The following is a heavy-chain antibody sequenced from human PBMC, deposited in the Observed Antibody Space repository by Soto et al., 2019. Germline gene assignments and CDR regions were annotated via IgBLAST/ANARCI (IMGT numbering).Heavy chain of an antibody. Sequence: PSETLSLTCTVSGGSIGSGDDFWTWIRQPPGKGLEWIGYIYYSGSTYYNPSLKSRLTMSVDTSKNQFSLKLSSVTAADTAVYYCARDRAKWKDYYYYGMDVWGQGTTVTVSS. J-gene: IGHJ6*02. D-gene: IGHD1-20*01. CDR2: IYYSGST. CDR1: GGSIGSGDDF. CDR3: ARDRAKWKDYYYYGMDV. V-gene: IGHV4-30-4*01.